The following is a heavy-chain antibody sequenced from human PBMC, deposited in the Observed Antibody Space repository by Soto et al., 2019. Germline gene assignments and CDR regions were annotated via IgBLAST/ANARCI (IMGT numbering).Heavy chain of an antibody. V-gene: IGHV1-3*01. D-gene: IGHD2-21*02. Sequence: ASVKVSCKASGYTFTSYALHWVRQAPGQRLEWMGWINADNGHTKYSREFRGRVTMTTDTSTSTAYMELRSLRSDDTAVYYCARDCGGDCLGAFDIWGQGTMVTVSS. CDR3: ARDCGGDCLGAFDI. CDR2: INADNGHT. CDR1: GYTFTSYA. J-gene: IGHJ3*02.